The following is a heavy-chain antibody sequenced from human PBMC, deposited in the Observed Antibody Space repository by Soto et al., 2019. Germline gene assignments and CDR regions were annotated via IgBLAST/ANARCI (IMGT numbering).Heavy chain of an antibody. J-gene: IGHJ6*02. V-gene: IGHV3-30*18. Sequence: GGSLRLSCAASGFTFSSYGMHWVRQAPGKGLEWVAVISYDGSNEYYADSVKGRFTISRDNSKNTLYLQMNSLRAEDTAVYYCANDPSRSSGWHKPIYYYYGMDVWDQGTTVTVSS. CDR2: ISYDGSNE. D-gene: IGHD6-19*01. CDR3: ANDPSRSSGWHKPIYYYYGMDV. CDR1: GFTFSSYG.